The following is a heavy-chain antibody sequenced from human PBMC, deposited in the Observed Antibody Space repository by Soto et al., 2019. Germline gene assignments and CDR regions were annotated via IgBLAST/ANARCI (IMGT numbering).Heavy chain of an antibody. J-gene: IGHJ4*02. CDR2: INSSSGGT. CDR3: ARDSTLAY. V-gene: IGHV1-46*01. Sequence: ASVKVSCKASGYTFTSFYMHWVRQAPGQGLEWMGIINSSSGGTSYAQKFQGRVTMTSDTSTTTVYMDLSSLRSEDTAVYYCARDSTLAYWGQGTLVTVSS. CDR1: GYTFTSFY.